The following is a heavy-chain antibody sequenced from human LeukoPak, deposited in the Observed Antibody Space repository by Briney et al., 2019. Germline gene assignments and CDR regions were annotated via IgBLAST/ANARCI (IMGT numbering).Heavy chain of an antibody. CDR2: INHSGST. V-gene: IGHV4-34*01. D-gene: IGHD3-3*01. CDR1: GGSFSGYY. Sequence: PSETLSLTCAVYGGSFSGYYWSWIRQPPGKGLEWIGEINHSGSTNYNPALKSRVTISVDKSKNQFSLKLSSVTAADTAVYYCARVVSYWDFWSGYYTNYYFDYXXXXTLXTVSS. CDR3: ARVVSYWDFWSGYYTNYYFDY. J-gene: IGHJ4*01.